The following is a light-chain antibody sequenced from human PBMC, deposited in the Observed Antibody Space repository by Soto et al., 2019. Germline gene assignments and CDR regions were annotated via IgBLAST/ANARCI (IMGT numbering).Light chain of an antibody. J-gene: IGKJ1*01. Sequence: EIVLTQSPGTLSLSPGERATLSCRASQSVSSSYLAWYQQKPGQSPRLLIDGASSRATGIPDKFSGSGSGTDFPCAISSLEGQDYAVYYCQEYGASPRTFGHGTKVEI. CDR1: QSVSSSY. V-gene: IGKV3-20*01. CDR3: QEYGASPRT. CDR2: GAS.